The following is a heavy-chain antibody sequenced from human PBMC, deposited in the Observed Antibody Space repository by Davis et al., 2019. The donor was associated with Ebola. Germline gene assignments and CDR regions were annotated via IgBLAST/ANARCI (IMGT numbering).Heavy chain of an antibody. Sequence: PGGSLRLSCAASGFTFSSYGVHWVRQAPGKGLEWVAVIWYDGSNKYYADSVKGRFTISRDNSKNTLYLQMNSLRAEDTAVYYCARDRDYGDYALGYWGQGTLVTVSS. J-gene: IGHJ4*02. CDR2: IWYDGSNK. V-gene: IGHV3-33*01. CDR1: GFTFSSYG. D-gene: IGHD4-17*01. CDR3: ARDRDYGDYALGY.